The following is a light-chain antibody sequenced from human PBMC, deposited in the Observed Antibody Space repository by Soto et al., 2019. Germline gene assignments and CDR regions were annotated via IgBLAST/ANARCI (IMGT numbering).Light chain of an antibody. CDR3: QQYNSYPWT. V-gene: IGKV1-5*03. CDR2: KAS. J-gene: IGKJ1*01. Sequence: DIQMTQSPSTLSASLGDRVTITCRASQSISSWLAWYQQKPGKAPKLLIYKASTLESGVPSNFSGSGSGTEFTLTISSLQPEDFATYYCQQYNSYPWTFGQGTEADI. CDR1: QSISSW.